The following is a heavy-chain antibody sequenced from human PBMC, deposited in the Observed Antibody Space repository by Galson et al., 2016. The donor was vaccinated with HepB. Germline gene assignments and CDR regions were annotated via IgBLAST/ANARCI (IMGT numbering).Heavy chain of an antibody. V-gene: IGHV1-8*01. D-gene: IGHD2-15*01. CDR2: MNPDSANT. J-gene: IGHJ4*02. CDR1: GYTFSRYD. Sequence: SVKVSCKASGYTFSRYDLNWVRQAPGQGLEWMGWMNPDSANTGSAQKFQGRVTMTRNTSTSTVYLELSSLRPEDTAVYYCVRVAWWLRVGRIENSRYYFDSRGQGTLVTVSS. CDR3: VRVAWWLRVGRIENSRYYFDS.